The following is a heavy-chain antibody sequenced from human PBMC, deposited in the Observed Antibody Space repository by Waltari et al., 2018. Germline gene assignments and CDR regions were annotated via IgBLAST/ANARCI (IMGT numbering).Heavy chain of an antibody. CDR3: ARSSAGMPRWLGDY. V-gene: IGHV4-39*01. J-gene: IGHJ4*02. Sequence: LQLQESGPGLVTPSETLSLSCRVSGDSLSSSNCYWVWIRQPPGKGLEWIARVYYSGTTYYNPSLKSRVTISADTSRNQFYLRLTSVTATDTAVYYCARSSAGMPRWLGDYWGQGILVTVSS. CDR2: VYYSGTT. D-gene: IGHD5-12*01. CDR1: GDSLSSSNCY.